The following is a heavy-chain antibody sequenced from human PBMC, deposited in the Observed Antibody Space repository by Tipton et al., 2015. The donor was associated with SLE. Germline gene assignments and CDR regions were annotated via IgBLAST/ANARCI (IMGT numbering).Heavy chain of an antibody. D-gene: IGHD2-15*01. CDR2: INHGGST. J-gene: IGHJ2*01. CDR3: ARVLVALLDL. Sequence: TLSLTCSIYGGSFGGYYWSWIRQPPGKGLEWIGEINHGGSTNYNPSLKSRVTISVDTSKNQFSLKLSSVTAADTAVYYCARVLVALLDLWGRGTLVTVSS. CDR1: GGSFGGYY. V-gene: IGHV4-34*01.